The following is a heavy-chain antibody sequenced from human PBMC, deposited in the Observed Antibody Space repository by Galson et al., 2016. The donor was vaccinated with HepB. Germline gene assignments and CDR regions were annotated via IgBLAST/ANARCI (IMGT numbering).Heavy chain of an antibody. J-gene: IGHJ5*02. CDR3: ARDMESSIWPGWFDP. CDR1: GGSINSYY. D-gene: IGHD6-13*01. CDR2: IYSRGHT. V-gene: IGHV4-4*07. Sequence: SETLSLTCTVSGGSINSYYWSWIRQSVGKGLEWIGRIYSRGHTNYNPSLKSRATMSVDRSKKQVSLEVSSVTAADTAVYYCARDMESSIWPGWFDPWGQGILVTVSS.